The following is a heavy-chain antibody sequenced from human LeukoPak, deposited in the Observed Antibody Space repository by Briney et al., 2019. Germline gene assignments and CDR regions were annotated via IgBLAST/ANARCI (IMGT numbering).Heavy chain of an antibody. CDR1: GYTFTDYY. J-gene: IGHJ4*02. Sequence: ASVKVSCKTSGYTFTDYYMHWVRQAPGQGLEWMGRINPNSGDTNYAQKFLGRVTMTRDTSISTTYMELRSLRSDDTAVYYCARDPGSDYHFDYWGQGTLVTVSS. CDR2: INPNSGDT. V-gene: IGHV1-2*02. D-gene: IGHD4-17*01. CDR3: ARDPGSDYHFDY.